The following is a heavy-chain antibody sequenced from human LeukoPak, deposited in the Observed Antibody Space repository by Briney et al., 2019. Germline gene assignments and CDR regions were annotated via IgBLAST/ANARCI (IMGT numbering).Heavy chain of an antibody. CDR3: ARHQRKYYYGSGSYFDY. J-gene: IGHJ4*02. Sequence: SGTLSLTCAVSGDSISNSNWWTWIRPPPGKGLVWLGEVYSTGSTNYSPSLKSRVTISVDTSKKQLALKLSSVSAADTAVYYCARHQRKYYYGSGSYFDYWGQGTLVTVSS. V-gene: IGHV4-4*02. CDR2: VYSTGST. D-gene: IGHD3-10*01. CDR1: GDSISNSNW.